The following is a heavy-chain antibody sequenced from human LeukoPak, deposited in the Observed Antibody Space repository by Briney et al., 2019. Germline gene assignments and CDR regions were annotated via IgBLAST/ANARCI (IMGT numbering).Heavy chain of an antibody. Sequence: GASVKVSCKASGGTFSSYAISWVRQAPGQGLEWMGGIIPIFGTANYAQKFQGRVTITADESTSTAYMELSSLRSEDTAVYYCARSVYYYDSSGYYYRHFDYWGQGTLVTVSS. V-gene: IGHV1-69*13. CDR2: IIPIFGTA. CDR1: GGTFSSYA. J-gene: IGHJ4*02. D-gene: IGHD3-22*01. CDR3: ARSVYYYDSSGYYYRHFDY.